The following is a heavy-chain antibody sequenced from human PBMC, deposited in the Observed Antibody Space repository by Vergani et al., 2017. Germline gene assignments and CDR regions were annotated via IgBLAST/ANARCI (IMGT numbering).Heavy chain of an antibody. V-gene: IGHV4-34*01. CDR3: ARGGIFGDSGRVD. Sequence: QVQLQQWGAGLLKPSETLSLTCTVSGASISSSRYYWSWIRQPPGKGREWIGEINHSGSTNYNPSLKSRVTISVDTSKNQFSLKLSSVTAADTAVYYCARGGIFGDSGRVDWGQGTLVTVSS. D-gene: IGHD3-10*01. J-gene: IGHJ4*02. CDR1: GASISSSRYY. CDR2: INHSGST.